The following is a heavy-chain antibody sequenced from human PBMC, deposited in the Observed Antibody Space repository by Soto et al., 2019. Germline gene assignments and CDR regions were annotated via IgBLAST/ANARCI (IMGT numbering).Heavy chain of an antibody. V-gene: IGHV4-34*01. CDR3: ARGGGYSSSWYNYNWFDP. Sequence: SETLSLTCAVYGGSFSGYYWSWIRQPPGKGLGWIGEINHSGSTNYNPSLKSRVTISVDTSKNQFSLKLSSVTAADTAVYYCARGGGYSSSWYNYNWFDPWGQGTLVTVSS. J-gene: IGHJ5*02. CDR2: INHSGST. D-gene: IGHD6-13*01. CDR1: GGSFSGYY.